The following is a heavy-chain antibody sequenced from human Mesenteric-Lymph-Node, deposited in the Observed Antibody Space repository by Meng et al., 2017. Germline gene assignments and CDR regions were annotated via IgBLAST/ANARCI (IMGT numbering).Heavy chain of an antibody. CDR1: GDSISSDIW. D-gene: IGHD3-22*01. CDR2: VYHRGDT. CDR3: ASLKDYDGRGYYYFES. V-gene: IGHV4-4*02. J-gene: IGHJ4*02. Sequence: QGRLQGCGQGLVEPSGARSPTCTVSGDSISSDIWWSWVRQPPGKGLEWIGEVYHRGDTNYNPSLKSRDDISVDKSKNQFYLSLFSVTAADTAVYYCASLKDYDGRGYYYFESWGQGTLVTSPQ.